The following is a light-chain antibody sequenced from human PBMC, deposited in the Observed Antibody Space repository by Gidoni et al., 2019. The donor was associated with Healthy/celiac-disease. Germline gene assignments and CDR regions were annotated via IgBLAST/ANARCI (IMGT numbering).Light chain of an antibody. CDR3: QQYNSYPLT. CDR1: QSISSW. Sequence: DIQMTQSPSTLSASVGDRVTITCRASQSISSWLAWYQQKPGKAPKLLIYKAPSLESGVPSRFSGSGSGTEVTLTISSLQPDDFATYYCQQYNSYPLTFGGGTKVEIK. V-gene: IGKV1-5*03. CDR2: KAP. J-gene: IGKJ4*01.